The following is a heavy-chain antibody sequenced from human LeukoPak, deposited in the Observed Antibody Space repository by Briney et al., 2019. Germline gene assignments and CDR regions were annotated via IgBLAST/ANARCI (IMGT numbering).Heavy chain of an antibody. CDR2: IHQSGST. Sequence: SETLSLTCTVSGDSVSSYYWNWIRQPPGKGPEWIGYIHQSGSTNNNPSLRSRVSISVDTSRKQFSLDLISVTAADTAVYYCARWNDGNHHFDCWGQGTLVTVSA. J-gene: IGHJ4*02. V-gene: IGHV4-59*02. CDR1: GDSVSSYY. CDR3: ARWNDGNHHFDC. D-gene: IGHD1-1*01.